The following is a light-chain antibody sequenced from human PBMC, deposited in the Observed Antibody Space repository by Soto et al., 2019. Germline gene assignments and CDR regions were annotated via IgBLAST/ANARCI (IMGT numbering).Light chain of an antibody. CDR1: QSVSNNY. Sequence: EIVLTQSPGTLSLSPGERATLSCRASQSVSNNYLAWYQQKPGQAPRLLIYGASSRATGIPDRFSGSGSGTDFTFTISLLEPEDFPTYYRQQSYSTPPTFGQVTKVDIK. J-gene: IGKJ1*01. CDR2: GAS. CDR3: QQSYSTPPT. V-gene: IGKV3-20*01.